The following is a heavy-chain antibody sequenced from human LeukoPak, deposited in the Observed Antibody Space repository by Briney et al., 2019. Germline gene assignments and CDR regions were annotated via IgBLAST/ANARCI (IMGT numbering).Heavy chain of an antibody. J-gene: IGHJ5*02. CDR1: GFTFSSYW. Sequence: PGGSLRLSCAASGFTFSSYWMHWVRQAPGKGLVWVSSISSSSSYIYYADSVKGRFTISRDNAKNSLYLQMNSLRAEDTAVYYCARDAGTGIAAAGTGWFDPWGQGTLVTVSS. CDR3: ARDAGTGIAAAGTGWFDP. V-gene: IGHV3-21*01. D-gene: IGHD6-13*01. CDR2: ISSSSSYI.